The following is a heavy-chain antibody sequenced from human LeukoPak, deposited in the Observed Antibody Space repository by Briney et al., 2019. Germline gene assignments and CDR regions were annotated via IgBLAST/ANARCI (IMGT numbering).Heavy chain of an antibody. D-gene: IGHD5-12*01. V-gene: IGHV1-46*01. CDR3: ARGIDGYDAAYYYYIDV. Sequence: ASVKVSCKASGYTYLSYYMHWVRQAPGQGLEWMGIINHSGGSTNYAQKFQARVTMNRHMSTRSVYMEQSSLRSEGTAVYDGARGIDGYDAAYYYYIDVWGKGTTVTVSS. J-gene: IGHJ6*03. CDR1: GYTYLSYY. CDR2: INHSGGST.